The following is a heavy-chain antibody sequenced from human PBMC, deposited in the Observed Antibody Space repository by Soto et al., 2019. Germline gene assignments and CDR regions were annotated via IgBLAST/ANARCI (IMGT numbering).Heavy chain of an antibody. CDR3: ANSLSFSSAWHPFDD. D-gene: IGHD6-19*01. CDR1: GFTFSTYG. Sequence: GGSLRLSCAASGFTFSTYGMHWVRQAPGKGLEWVAVISDDGSNKYYADSVKGRFTISRDNSKNTLYLQMTSLRADDTALYFCANSLSFSSAWHPFDDWGQGTLVTGSS. V-gene: IGHV3-30*18. CDR2: ISDDGSNK. J-gene: IGHJ4*02.